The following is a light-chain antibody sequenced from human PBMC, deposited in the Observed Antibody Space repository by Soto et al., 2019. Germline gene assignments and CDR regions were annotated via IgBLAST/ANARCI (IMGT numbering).Light chain of an antibody. CDR3: QKYNSDPWT. V-gene: IGKV1-8*01. CDR1: QGISSY. Sequence: AIRMTQSPSSFSASTGDRVTISCRASQGISSYLAWYQQKKGKAPKLLIYAASTLHSGVPSRFSGSGSGTDFTLTTSRLQPEDVETYYCQKYNSDPWTFGQGTKVDIK. CDR2: AAS. J-gene: IGKJ1*01.